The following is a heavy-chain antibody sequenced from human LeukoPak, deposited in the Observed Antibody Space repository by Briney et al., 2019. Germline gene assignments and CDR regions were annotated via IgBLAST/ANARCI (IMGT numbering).Heavy chain of an antibody. Sequence: GGSLRLSCVASGFTFSSYGMNWVRQAPGKGLEWISYISSRSGTIYYADSVKGRFTISRDNAKNSLYLQMNSLRDEDTAVYYCARGCSGGSCFGDFDYWGQGTLGTVSS. CDR3: ARGCSGGSCFGDFDY. J-gene: IGHJ4*02. V-gene: IGHV3-48*02. CDR1: GFTFSSYG. D-gene: IGHD2-15*01. CDR2: ISSRSGTI.